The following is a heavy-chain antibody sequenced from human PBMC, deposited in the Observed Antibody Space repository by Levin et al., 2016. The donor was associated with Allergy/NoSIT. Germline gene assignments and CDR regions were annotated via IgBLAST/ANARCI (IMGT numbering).Heavy chain of an antibody. Sequence: GGSLRLSCSASGFTFGDYAMSWFRQAPGKGLEWVGFIRSKLYGGTTEYAASVKGRFTVSRDDSKSIAYLQMNSLKIEDTALYYCSGSRAYDFFSDSWGQGTLVTVSS. D-gene: IGHD3-3*01. J-gene: IGHJ4*02. V-gene: IGHV3-49*03. CDR2: IRSKLYGGTT. CDR1: GFTFGDYA. CDR3: SGSRAYDFFSDS.